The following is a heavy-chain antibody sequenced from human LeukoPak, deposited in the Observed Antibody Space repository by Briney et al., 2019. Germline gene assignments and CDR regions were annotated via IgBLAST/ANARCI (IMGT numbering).Heavy chain of an antibody. Sequence: GGSLRLSCAASGFTFSSYGMHWVRQAPGKGLEWVAVIWYDGSNKYYADSVKGRFTISRDNSKNTLYLQMNSLRAEDTAVYYCAKRYSGSSGLYNFDYWGQGTLVTVSS. J-gene: IGHJ4*02. CDR1: GFTFSSYG. CDR2: IWYDGSNK. D-gene: IGHD1-26*01. CDR3: AKRYSGSSGLYNFDY. V-gene: IGHV3-33*06.